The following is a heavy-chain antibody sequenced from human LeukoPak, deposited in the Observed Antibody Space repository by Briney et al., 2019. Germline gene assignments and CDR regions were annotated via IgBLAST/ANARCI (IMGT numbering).Heavy chain of an antibody. CDR3: ARGYFSSTSCYGPYYYYGMDV. D-gene: IGHD2-2*01. CDR1: RYILTGPY. CDR2: TNPQSRGT. V-gene: IGHV1-2*02. J-gene: IGHJ6*02. Sequence: ASLNSSRKHSRYILTGPYLPWLRHSPPHNQARLRSTNPQSRGTNYAQKFQGRVTMTRDTSISTAYMELSRLRSDDTAVYYCARGYFSSTSCYGPYYYYGMDVWGQGTTVTVSS.